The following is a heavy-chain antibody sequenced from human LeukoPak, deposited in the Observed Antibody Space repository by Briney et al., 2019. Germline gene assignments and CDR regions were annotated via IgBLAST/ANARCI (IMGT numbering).Heavy chain of an antibody. J-gene: IGHJ4*02. V-gene: IGHV1-24*01. D-gene: IGHD6-19*01. CDR2: FDPEDGET. CDR3: ATRSGWYVALDY. Sequence: ASVTVSFKVSGYTLTELSMHWVRQAPGKGLEWMGGFDPEDGETIYAQKFQGRVTMTEDTSTDTAYMELSSLRSEDTAVYYCATRSGWYVALDYWGQGTLVTVSS. CDR1: GYTLTELS.